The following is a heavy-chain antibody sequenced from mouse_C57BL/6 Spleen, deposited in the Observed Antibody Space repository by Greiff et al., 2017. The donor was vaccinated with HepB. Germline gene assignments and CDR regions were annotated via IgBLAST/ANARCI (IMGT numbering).Heavy chain of an antibody. CDR3: TGGGFAY. Sequence: VQLQQSGAELVRPGASVTLSCKASGYTFTDYEMHWVKQTPVHGLEWIGAIDPETGGTAYNQKFKGKAILTADKSSSTAYMELRSLTSEDAAVYYWTGGGFAYWGQGTLVTVSA. J-gene: IGHJ3*01. V-gene: IGHV1-15*01. CDR2: IDPETGGT. CDR1: GYTFTDYE.